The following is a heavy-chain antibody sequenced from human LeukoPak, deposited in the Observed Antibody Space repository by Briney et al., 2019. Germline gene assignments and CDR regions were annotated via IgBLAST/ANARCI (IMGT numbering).Heavy chain of an antibody. J-gene: IGHJ4*02. CDR2: MIPNSGNT. V-gene: IGHV1-8*01. D-gene: IGHD2-2*01. CDR3: ARDGPIVVVPAASNFDY. Sequence: ASVKVSCKASGYTFTSYDINWVRQATGQGLEWMGWMIPNSGNTGYAQKFQGRVTMTRNTSISTAYMELSSLRSEDTAVYYCARDGPIVVVPAASNFDYWGQGTLVTVSS. CDR1: GYTFTSYD.